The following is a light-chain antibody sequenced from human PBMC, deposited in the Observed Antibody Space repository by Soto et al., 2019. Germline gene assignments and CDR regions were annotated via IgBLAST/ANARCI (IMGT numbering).Light chain of an antibody. CDR2: DAS. Sequence: EIVLTQSPATLSLSPGERATLSCRASQSVSTYLAWYQQKPGQAPRLLIYDASNRAAGIPARFSGSGSGTDFTLTISSLEPEDFAVYYCQQRRNWPPGITFGGGTQVEIK. CDR1: QSVSTY. CDR3: QQRRNWPPGIT. J-gene: IGKJ4*01. V-gene: IGKV3-11*01.